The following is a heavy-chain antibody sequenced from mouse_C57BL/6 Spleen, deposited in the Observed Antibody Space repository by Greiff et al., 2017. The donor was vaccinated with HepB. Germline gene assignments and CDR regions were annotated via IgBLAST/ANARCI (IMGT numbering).Heavy chain of an antibody. Sequence: EVQLVESVAELVRPGASVKLSCTASGFNIKNTYMHWVKQRPEQGLEWIGRIDPANGNTKYAPKFQGKAPITADTSSNTAYLQLSSLTSEDTAIYYCARRQLRLPYAMDYWGQGTSVTVSS. V-gene: IGHV14-3*01. CDR2: IDPANGNT. CDR1: GFNIKNTY. D-gene: IGHD3-2*02. CDR3: ARRQLRLPYAMDY. J-gene: IGHJ4*01.